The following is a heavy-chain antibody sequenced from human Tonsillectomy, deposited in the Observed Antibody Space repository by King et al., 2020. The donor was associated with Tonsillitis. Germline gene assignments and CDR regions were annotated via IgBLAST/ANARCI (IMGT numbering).Heavy chain of an antibody. V-gene: IGHV1-69*01. Sequence: QLVQSGAEVKKPGSSVKVSCKASGGTFSSYAISWVRQAPGQGLEWMGGIIPIFGTANYAQKFQGRVTITADESTSTAYMELSSLRSEDTAVYYCARGIPSGIAAAPLAFFIWGQGTLVTVSS. CDR2: IIPIFGTA. D-gene: IGHD6-13*01. CDR3: ARGIPSGIAAAPLAFFI. CDR1: GGTFSSYA. J-gene: IGHJ4*02.